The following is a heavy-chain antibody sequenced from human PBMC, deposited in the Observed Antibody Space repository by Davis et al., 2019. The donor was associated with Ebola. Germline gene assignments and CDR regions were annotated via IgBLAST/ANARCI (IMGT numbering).Heavy chain of an antibody. CDR1: GASTSSYC. D-gene: IGHD1-26*01. CDR3: ARPWYSGTYYDAYDI. Sequence: GSLRLSCTVSGASTSSYCWSWIRQRPGEGLEWIGCSYYSGSADYNPSLRSRVHISVGTSNNQFSLKLSSVTAADTAVYYCARPWYSGTYYDAYDIWGQGTMVAVSS. V-gene: IGHV4-59*08. CDR2: SYYSGSA. J-gene: IGHJ3*02.